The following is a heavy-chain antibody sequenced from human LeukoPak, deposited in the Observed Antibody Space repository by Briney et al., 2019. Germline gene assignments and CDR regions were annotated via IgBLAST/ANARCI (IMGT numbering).Heavy chain of an antibody. V-gene: IGHV6-1*01. D-gene: IGHD6-19*01. CDR3: ERGTGWPQFDY. J-gene: IGHJ4*02. Sequence: SQTLSLTCAISGDSVSRDSIAWNWIRQSPSRGLEWLGRTYYKSAWYNDYAVSVKGRIIINPDTSKNQFSLQLNSVTPEDTAVYYCERGTGWPQFDYWGQGTLVTVSS. CDR2: TYYKSAWYN. CDR1: GDSVSRDSIA.